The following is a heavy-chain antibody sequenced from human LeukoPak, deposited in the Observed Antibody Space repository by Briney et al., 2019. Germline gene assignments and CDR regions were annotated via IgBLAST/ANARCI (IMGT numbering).Heavy chain of an antibody. CDR1: GGSISSNTYY. CDR2: IYHSGTT. CDR3: ARGEESGSGTVHFDY. D-gene: IGHD3-10*01. V-gene: IGHV4-39*07. Sequence: PSETLSLTCTVSGGSISSNTYYWDWIRQPPGKGLEWIGEIYHSGTTNCNPSLKSRVTISVDKSKNQFSLKLSSVTAADTAVYYCARGEESGSGTVHFDYWGQGTLVTVSS. J-gene: IGHJ4*02.